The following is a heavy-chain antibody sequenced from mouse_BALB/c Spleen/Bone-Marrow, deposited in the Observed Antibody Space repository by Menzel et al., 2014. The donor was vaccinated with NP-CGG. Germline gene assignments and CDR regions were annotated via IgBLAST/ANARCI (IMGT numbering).Heavy chain of an antibody. CDR3: AREDYGYGAMDY. J-gene: IGHJ4*01. V-gene: IGHV1-69*01. D-gene: IGHD2-2*01. Sequence: QVQLQQPGAELVMPGASVKMSCKASGYTFTDYWMHWVKQRPGQGLEWIGAIDTSDSYTSYNQKFKGKATLTVDESSSTAYMQLSSLTSEDSAVYYCAREDYGYGAMDYWGQGTPVTVSS. CDR1: GYTFTDYW. CDR2: IDTSDSYT.